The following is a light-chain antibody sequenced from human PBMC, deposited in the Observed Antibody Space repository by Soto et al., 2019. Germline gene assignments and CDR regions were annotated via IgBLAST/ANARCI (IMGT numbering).Light chain of an antibody. CDR2: AS. Sequence: EIVLTQSPGTLSLSPGERATLSCRASQTVSDMYLAWYQQKPGQAPRLLIYASNRHTGIPDRFSGSGSRTDFALTICSLQPRDFAVHYSQHYRTSALFGPGTKVDIK. J-gene: IGKJ3*01. CDR3: QHYRTSAL. CDR1: QTVSDMY. V-gene: IGKV3-20*01.